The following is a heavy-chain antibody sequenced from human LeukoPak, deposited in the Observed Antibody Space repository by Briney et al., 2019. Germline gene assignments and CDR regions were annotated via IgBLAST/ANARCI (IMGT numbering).Heavy chain of an antibody. CDR3: TRDDIVGARDFDY. CDR2: INPNSGDT. V-gene: IGHV1-2*02. J-gene: IGHJ4*02. Sequence: ASVKVSCKASGYTVTDYYIHWVRQAPGLGLEWMGWINPNSGDTKSAQKLQGRLTMTRDTSITTAYMDLGRLTSDDTAVYYCTRDDIVGARDFDYWGQGTLVTVSS. D-gene: IGHD1-26*01. CDR1: GYTVTDYY.